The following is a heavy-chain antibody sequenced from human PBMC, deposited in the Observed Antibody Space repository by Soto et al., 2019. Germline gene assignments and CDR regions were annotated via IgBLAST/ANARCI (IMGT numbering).Heavy chain of an antibody. CDR3: AKNGQPPYYYDGMDV. CDR1: GYTFSRYG. V-gene: IGHV1-18*01. Sequence: QGQLVQSGPEVKKPGASVKVSCKASGYTFSRYGISWVRQAPGQGLEWMGWVSGYNGDTKYAQKVQGRVTMTIDTSNYTAYMELRSLTSDDTAKYYCAKNGQPPYYYDGMDVWGQGTTVTVSS. D-gene: IGHD2-8*01. CDR2: VSGYNGDT. J-gene: IGHJ6*02.